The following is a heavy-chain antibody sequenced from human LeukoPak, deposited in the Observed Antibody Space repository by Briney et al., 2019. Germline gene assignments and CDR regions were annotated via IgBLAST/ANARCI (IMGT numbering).Heavy chain of an antibody. J-gene: IGHJ4*02. CDR1: GYTFSTYD. V-gene: IGHV1-46*01. CDR2: INPSVGGT. D-gene: IGHD3-16*01. CDR3: ASRLITAGADY. Sequence: ASVKVSCKASGYTFSTYDIHWVRQAPGQGLEWMAIINPSVGGTSFAPQFQGRVTMTRDTSTSTVYMELSSLVSEDTAEYYCASRLITAGADYWGQGTLVTVAS.